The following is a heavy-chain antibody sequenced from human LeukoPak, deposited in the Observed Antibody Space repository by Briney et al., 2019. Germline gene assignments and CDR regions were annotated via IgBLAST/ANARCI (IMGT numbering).Heavy chain of an antibody. CDR2: ISRSSSSI. CDR1: GFTFSGYT. J-gene: IGHJ4*02. CDR3: ERSGYNWTDVIFFHY. D-gene: IGHD1-1*01. V-gene: IGHV3-21*01. Sequence: PGGSLRLSCAASGFTFSGYTMNWVRQAPGKGLEWVSSISRSSSSIYYADSVEGRFTISRYNAKNSLHVQMNSERDEDTAVYYCERSGYNWTDVIFFHYWGEGTLVTVS.